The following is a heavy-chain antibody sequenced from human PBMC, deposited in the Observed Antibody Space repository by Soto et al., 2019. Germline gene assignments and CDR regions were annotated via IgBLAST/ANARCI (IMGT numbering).Heavy chain of an antibody. J-gene: IGHJ6*02. D-gene: IGHD4-4*01. CDR1: GGSVSSGSYY. Sequence: QVQLQESGPGLVKPSETLSLTCTVSGGSVSSGSYYWSWIRQPPGKGLEWIGYIYYSGSTNYNPSLKSRVTIXXDXSXXQFSLKLSSVTAADTAVYYCARGYSNSYYYYGMDVWGQGTTVTVSS. V-gene: IGHV4-61*01. CDR3: ARGYSNSYYYYGMDV. CDR2: IYYSGST.